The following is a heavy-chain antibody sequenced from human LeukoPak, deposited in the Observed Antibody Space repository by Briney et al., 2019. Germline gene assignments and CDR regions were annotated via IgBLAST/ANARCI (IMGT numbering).Heavy chain of an antibody. V-gene: IGHV3-23*01. CDR2: IGGSGSNT. D-gene: IGHD4-17*01. CDR3: GRDPNGDYVGAFEF. Sequence: GGSLRLSCVASDFTFPNYAMTWVRLAPGKGLEWVSSIGGSGSNTNYADSVRGRFTVSRDNSKNTLYLQMNSLRAEDTAVYYCGRDPNGDYVGAFEFWGQGTLVNVSS. CDR1: DFTFPNYA. J-gene: IGHJ3*01.